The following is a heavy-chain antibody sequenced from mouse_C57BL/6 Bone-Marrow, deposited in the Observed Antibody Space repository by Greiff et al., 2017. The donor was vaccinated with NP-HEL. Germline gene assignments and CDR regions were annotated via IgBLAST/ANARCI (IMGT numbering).Heavy chain of an antibody. V-gene: IGHV1-4*01. CDR2: INPSSGYT. D-gene: IGHD4-1*01. CDR3: ARRKAGRGPFDY. Sequence: QVQLKESGAELARPGASVKMSCKASGYTFTSYTMHWVKQRPGQGLEWIGDINPSSGYTKYNQKFKDKATLTADKSSSTAYMQLSSLTSEDSAVYYCARRKAGRGPFDYWGQGTTLTVSS. J-gene: IGHJ2*01. CDR1: GYTFTSYT.